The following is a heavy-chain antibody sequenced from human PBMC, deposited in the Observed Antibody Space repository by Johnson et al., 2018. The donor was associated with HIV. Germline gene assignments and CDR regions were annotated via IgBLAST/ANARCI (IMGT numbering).Heavy chain of an antibody. CDR2: VTGTGGDT. V-gene: IGHV3-23*04. CDR3: ASQVRGLRLGVDAFDI. Sequence: VQLVESGGGLVQPGGSLRLSCAASGFTFSSYGMSWVRQAPGKGLEWVSGVTGTGGDTYYAESVKGRFTISRDNSKNTLYLQINKLRAEDTAVYFCASQVRGLRLGVDAFDIWGQGTMVTVSS. J-gene: IGHJ3*02. D-gene: IGHD3-16*01. CDR1: GFTFSSYG.